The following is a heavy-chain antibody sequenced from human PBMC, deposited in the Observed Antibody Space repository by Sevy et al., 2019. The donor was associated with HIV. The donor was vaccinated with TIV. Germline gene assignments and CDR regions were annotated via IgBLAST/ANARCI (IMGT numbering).Heavy chain of an antibody. CDR2: INPGNGNT. Sequence: ASVKVSCRGSGYTFTHHAIHWVRQAPGQSLDWMGWINPGNGNTKYSEKFQDRVTITSDASANTVYMDLSSLRSEDTAVYYCAREDYSNTDSWGQGTRVTVSS. V-gene: IGHV1-3*01. J-gene: IGHJ4*02. D-gene: IGHD2-21*01. CDR1: GYTFTHHA. CDR3: AREDYSNTDS.